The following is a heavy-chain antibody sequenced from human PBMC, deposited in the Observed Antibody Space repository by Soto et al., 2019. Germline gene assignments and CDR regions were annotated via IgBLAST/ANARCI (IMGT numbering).Heavy chain of an antibody. J-gene: IGHJ4*02. CDR2: IWYDGCSK. D-gene: IGHD2-2*01. V-gene: IGHV3-33*01. CDR3: ARERGVPAGLLDY. CDR1: GFTFTSYG. Sequence: GGSLRLSCAASGFTFTSYGMHWVRQAPGKGLEWVSIIWYDGCSKYYADSVKGRFTISRDDSKNTVYLQMNSLRAEDTAVYFWARERGVPAGLLDYWGQGTLVTVSS.